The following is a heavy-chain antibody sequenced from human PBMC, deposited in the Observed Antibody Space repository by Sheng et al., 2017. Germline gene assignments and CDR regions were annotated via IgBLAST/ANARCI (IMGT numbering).Heavy chain of an antibody. D-gene: IGHD6-13*01. CDR1: GGSFSGYY. CDR2: INHSGST. J-gene: IGHJ6*03. CDR3: ARGRLSPQLGLLYYYYYMDV. Sequence: QVQLQQWGAGLLKPSETLSLTCAVYGGSFSGYYWSWIRQPPGKGLEWIGEINHSGSTNYNPSLKSRVTISVDTSKNQFSLKLSSVTAADTAVYYCARGRLSPQLGLLYYYYYMDVWGKGTTVTVSS. V-gene: IGHV4-34*01.